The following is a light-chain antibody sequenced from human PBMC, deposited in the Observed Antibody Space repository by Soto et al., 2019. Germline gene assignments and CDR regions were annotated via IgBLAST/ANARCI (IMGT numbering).Light chain of an antibody. CDR3: QQYNNWPIT. V-gene: IGKV3-15*01. J-gene: IGKJ5*01. Sequence: EMVMTQSPATLSVSPGERVTLSCRASQSVRNDLAWYQQKPGQAPSLLIYDASTRATGIPARFSGSGSGTEFTLSISSLQSEDFAVYYCQQYNNWPITFGQGTRLEIK. CDR2: DAS. CDR1: QSVRND.